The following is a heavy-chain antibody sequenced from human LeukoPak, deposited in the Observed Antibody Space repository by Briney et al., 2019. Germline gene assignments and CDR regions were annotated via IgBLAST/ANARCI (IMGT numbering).Heavy chain of an antibody. V-gene: IGHV4-38-2*02. Sequence: SGTLSLTCTVSGYSISSGYYWGWIRQPPGKGLEWIGSIYYSGSTYYNPSLKSRVTISVDTSKNQFSLKLSSVTAADTAVYYCARGFGHLWFGEFYFDPWGQGTLVTVSS. D-gene: IGHD3-10*01. J-gene: IGHJ5*02. CDR1: GYSISSGYY. CDR3: ARGFGHLWFGEFYFDP. CDR2: IYYSGST.